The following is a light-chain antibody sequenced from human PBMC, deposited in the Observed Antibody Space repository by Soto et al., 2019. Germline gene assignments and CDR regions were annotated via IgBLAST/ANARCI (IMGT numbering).Light chain of an antibody. V-gene: IGLV1-44*01. J-gene: IGLJ1*01. CDR1: SSNIGTNT. CDR3: AAWDDSLNGYV. Sequence: QSVLTQPPSASGTPGQRVTISCSGGSSNIGTNTVNWYQQLPGTAPKLLIYTNNQRPSGVPDRFSGSKSGTSASLAISGLXXXXXXXXXCAAWDDSLNGYVFGTGTKVTVL. CDR2: TNN.